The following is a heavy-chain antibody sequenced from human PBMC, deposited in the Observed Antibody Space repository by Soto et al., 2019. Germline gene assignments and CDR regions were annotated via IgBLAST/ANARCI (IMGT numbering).Heavy chain of an antibody. V-gene: IGHV4-31*03. Sequence: PSETLSLTCSVSGGSITTGGTYWSWARLLPGKVLQWVGYIYYTGAAYYNPALKSRVTIXLXXSXNXFXLXXXSVTXADTAFYYCASGTFNTISFDFWGHGRQVTVSS. CDR3: ASGTFNTISFDF. CDR1: GGSITTGGTY. J-gene: IGHJ4*01. CDR2: IYYTGAA. D-gene: IGHD2-2*01.